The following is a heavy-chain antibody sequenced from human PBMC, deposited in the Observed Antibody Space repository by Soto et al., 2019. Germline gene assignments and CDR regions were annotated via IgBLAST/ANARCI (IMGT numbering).Heavy chain of an antibody. CDR2: INHSGST. CDR3: ARRGGQQLFSVYHS. CDR1: GGSFSGYY. D-gene: IGHD6-13*01. Sequence: ETLYLTCAVYGGSFSGYYWSWIRQPPGKGLEWIGEINHSGSTNYNPSLKSRVTISVDTSKNQFSLKLSSVTAADTAVYYCARRGGQQLFSVYHSWGQGTLDTVSS. V-gene: IGHV4-34*01. J-gene: IGHJ4*02.